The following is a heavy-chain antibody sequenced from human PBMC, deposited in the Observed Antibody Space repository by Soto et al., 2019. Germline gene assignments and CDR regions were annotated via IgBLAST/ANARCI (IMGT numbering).Heavy chain of an antibody. V-gene: IGHV3-30-3*01. Sequence: QVQLVESGGGVVQPGTSLRLSCAASGFTFTTYAMHWFRQAPGKGLEWVAAISSDGNNKYYADSVKGRFTISRDNSENTLSLQMNSLGAEDTAVYHCASGTSGSCYSAGVYWGQGTLATVSS. CDR1: GFTFTTYA. J-gene: IGHJ4*02. CDR3: ASGTSGSCYSAGVY. D-gene: IGHD2-15*01. CDR2: ISSDGNNK.